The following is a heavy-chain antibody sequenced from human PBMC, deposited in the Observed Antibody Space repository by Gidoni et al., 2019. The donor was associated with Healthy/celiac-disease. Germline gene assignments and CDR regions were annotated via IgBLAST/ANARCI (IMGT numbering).Heavy chain of an antibody. CDR3: ARDPQKTYYYDSSGYFH. J-gene: IGHJ4*02. D-gene: IGHD3-22*01. CDR1: GYTFTSYA. Sequence: QVQLVQSGAEVKKPGASVKVSCKASGYTFTSYAMHWVRQAPGQRLEWMGWINAGNGNTKYSQKFQGRVTITRDTSASTAYMELSSLRSEDTAVYYCARDPQKTYYYDSSGYFHWGQGTLVTVSS. V-gene: IGHV1-3*01. CDR2: INAGNGNT.